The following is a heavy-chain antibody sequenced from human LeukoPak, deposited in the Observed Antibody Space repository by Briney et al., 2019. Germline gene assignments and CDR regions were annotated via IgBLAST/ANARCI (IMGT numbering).Heavy chain of an antibody. CDR3: ARDFTGRDDY. CDR2: MNTDGSRT. J-gene: IGHJ4*02. D-gene: IGHD2-8*02. V-gene: IGHV3-74*01. CDR1: GFTFSRYW. Sequence: GGSLRFSCAASGFTFSRYWMHWVRQAPGKGLVWVSRMNTDGSRTDYADSVKGRFTISRDNAKNILYLQMNSLGAEDTAVYSCARDFTGRDDYWGQGTLVTVSS.